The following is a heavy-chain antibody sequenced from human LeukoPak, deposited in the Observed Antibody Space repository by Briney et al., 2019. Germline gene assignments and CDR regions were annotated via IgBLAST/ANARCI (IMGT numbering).Heavy chain of an antibody. CDR3: AKDWERWLQFMGDY. Sequence: GRSLRLSCAASGFTFSSYGMHWVRQAPGKGLDGVAVISYDGSNKYYADSVKGRFTISRDNSKNTLYLQMNSLRAEDTAVYYCAKDWERWLQFMGDYWGQGTLVTVSS. CDR2: ISYDGSNK. J-gene: IGHJ4*02. V-gene: IGHV3-30*18. D-gene: IGHD5-24*01. CDR1: GFTFSSYG.